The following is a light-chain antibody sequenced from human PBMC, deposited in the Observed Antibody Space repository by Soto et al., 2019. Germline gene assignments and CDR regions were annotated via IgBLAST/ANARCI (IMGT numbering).Light chain of an antibody. Sequence: EIVLTQSPATLSLSPGERATLSCRASQSVSTYLAWYQHKPGQVPRLLIYDASNRATGIPARFSGSGSGTDFTLIISSLEPEDFAIYYCQQRLNWPPITFGPGTRLDIK. CDR1: QSVSTY. CDR2: DAS. CDR3: QQRLNWPPIT. J-gene: IGKJ3*01. V-gene: IGKV3-11*01.